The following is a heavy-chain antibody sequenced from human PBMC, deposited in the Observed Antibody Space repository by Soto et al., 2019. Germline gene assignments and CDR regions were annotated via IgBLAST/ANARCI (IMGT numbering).Heavy chain of an antibody. J-gene: IGHJ4*02. CDR3: AREGASGSHIGY. CDR1: GGTFSSYA. CDR2: IIPIFGTA. D-gene: IGHD3-22*01. V-gene: IGHV1-69*01. Sequence: QVQLVQSGAEVKKPGSSMKVSCKASGGTFSSYAISWVRQAPGQGLEWMGGIIPIFGTANYAQKFQGRVTITADEPTRTAYMELSSLRSEDTAVYYCAREGASGSHIGYWGQGTLVTVSS.